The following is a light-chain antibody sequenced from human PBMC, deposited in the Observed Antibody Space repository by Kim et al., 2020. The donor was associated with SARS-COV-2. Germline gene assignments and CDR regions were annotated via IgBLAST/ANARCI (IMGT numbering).Light chain of an antibody. CDR3: QQYKRHSPGYT. J-gene: IGKJ2*01. V-gene: IGKV1-5*03. CDR1: QSVDTW. CDR2: QAS. Sequence: SLGDRVTITCRASQSVDTWLAWYQHKPGKAPKLLIYQASSLQSGVPTRFSGSGSGTDFTLTISGLQPDDFATYFCQQYKRHSPGYTFGQGTKLEI.